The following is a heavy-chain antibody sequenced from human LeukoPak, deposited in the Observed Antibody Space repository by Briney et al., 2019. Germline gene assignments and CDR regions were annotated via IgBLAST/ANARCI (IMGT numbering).Heavy chain of an antibody. Sequence: GGSLRLSCAASGFTFSSYEMNRVRQAPGKGLEWVSYISSSGSTTYYADSVKGRFTISRDNAKNSLYLQMNSLRAEDTAVYYCARGRVATVRIYYFYYGMDVWGKGTTVTVSS. D-gene: IGHD5-12*01. CDR3: ARGRVATVRIYYFYYGMDV. CDR1: GFTFSSYE. CDR2: ISSSGSTT. J-gene: IGHJ6*04. V-gene: IGHV3-48*03.